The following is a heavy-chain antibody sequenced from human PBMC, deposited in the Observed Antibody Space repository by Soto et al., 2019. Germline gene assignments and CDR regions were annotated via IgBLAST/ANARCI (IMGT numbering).Heavy chain of an antibody. J-gene: IGHJ6*02. Sequence: QVQLVESGGGVVQPGRSLRLSCAASGFTFSSYAMHWVRQAPGKGLEWVAVISYDGSNKYYADSVKGRFTISRDNSKNXXYXQXTSLRAEDTAVYYCARGDIVLVPAARGLHYYYGMDVWGQGTTVTVSS. V-gene: IGHV3-30-3*01. CDR3: ARGDIVLVPAARGLHYYYGMDV. CDR2: ISYDGSNK. CDR1: GFTFSSYA. D-gene: IGHD2-2*01.